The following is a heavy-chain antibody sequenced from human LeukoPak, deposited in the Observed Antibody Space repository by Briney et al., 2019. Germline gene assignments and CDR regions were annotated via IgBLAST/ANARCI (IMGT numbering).Heavy chain of an antibody. CDR1: GFTFSNYG. J-gene: IGHJ1*01. V-gene: IGHV3-33*01. CDR2: IWYDGSNK. CDR3: ARDYGTTPGFSKGDFHH. Sequence: GKSLRLSCAASGFTFSNYGMHWVRQAPGKGLEWVAIIWYDGSNKYYADSVKGRFTISRDNSKNMVYLQMNSLRAEDTAVYYCARDYGTTPGFSKGDFHHWGQGTLVTVSS. D-gene: IGHD4-17*01.